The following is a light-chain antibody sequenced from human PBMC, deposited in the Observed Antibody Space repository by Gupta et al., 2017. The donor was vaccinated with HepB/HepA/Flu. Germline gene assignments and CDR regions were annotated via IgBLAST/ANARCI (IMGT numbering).Light chain of an antibody. J-gene: IGKJ5*01. CDR2: AAS. Sequence: DIQMTQSPSSVSVSVGDRVTITCRASQGISRWLAWYQQKPGKVPKLLIYAASSLQSGVPSRVSGSGSGSGTDFTLTISSRKHEDFATYYGQQANSFPLTFGKGTRMEIK. CDR1: QGISRW. CDR3: QQANSFPLT. V-gene: IGKV1D-12*01.